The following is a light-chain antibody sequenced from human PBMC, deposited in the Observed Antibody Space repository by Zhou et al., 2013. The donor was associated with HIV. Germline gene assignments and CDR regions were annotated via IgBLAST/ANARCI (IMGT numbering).Light chain of an antibody. CDR1: QNIHTY. CDR3: QQSFTTPFT. V-gene: IGKV1-39*01. Sequence: DIQMTQSPSSLSASVGDRVTITCRASQNIHTYLNWYQQKPGRAPNLLIYAASTLQGGVPSRFSGSGSGTDFTLTISSLQPEDFATYFCQQSFTTPFTFGPGTKVDIK. CDR2: AAS. J-gene: IGKJ3*01.